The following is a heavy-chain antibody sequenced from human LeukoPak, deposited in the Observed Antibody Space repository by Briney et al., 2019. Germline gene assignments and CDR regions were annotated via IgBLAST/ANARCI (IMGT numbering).Heavy chain of an antibody. CDR2: IYAGGST. J-gene: IGHJ4*02. CDR3: TTGGRSGVAFES. CDR1: GVIDSSNY. D-gene: IGHD2-15*01. V-gene: IGHV3-53*01. Sequence: GGSVRLSCTASGVIDSSNYMSWARQAPGKGLEWLSLIYAGGSTFHADSVMGRSTISRDKSNNTLYLLMNSLRAEDTAVYYCTTGGRSGVAFESWGQGTLVTVSS.